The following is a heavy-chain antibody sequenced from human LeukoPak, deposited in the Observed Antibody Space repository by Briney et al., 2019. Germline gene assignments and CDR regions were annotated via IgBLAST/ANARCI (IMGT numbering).Heavy chain of an antibody. Sequence: SETLSLTCTVSGSISGYYWSWIRQPPGKGLEWIGYIYYSGSTYYNPSLKSRVTISVDTSKNQFSLKLSSVTAADTAVYYCARGGGIAAAGTKNWFDPWGQGTLVTVSS. CDR1: GSISGYY. J-gene: IGHJ5*02. D-gene: IGHD6-13*01. V-gene: IGHV4-59*08. CDR2: IYYSGST. CDR3: ARGGGIAAAGTKNWFDP.